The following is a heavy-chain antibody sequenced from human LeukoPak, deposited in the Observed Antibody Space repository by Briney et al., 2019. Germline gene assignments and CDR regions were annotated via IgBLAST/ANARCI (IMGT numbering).Heavy chain of an antibody. J-gene: IGHJ4*02. V-gene: IGHV3-23*01. CDR1: GFTFSSYA. Sequence: GGSLRLSCAASGFTFSSYAMSWVRQAPGKGLEWVSAISSNSVNTYYADSVKGRFTISRDNSKKTLSLQMNSLRAEDTALYYCANVVFGELCTFERWGQGTLVTVSS. D-gene: IGHD3-10*01. CDR2: ISSNSVNT. CDR3: ANVVFGELCTFER.